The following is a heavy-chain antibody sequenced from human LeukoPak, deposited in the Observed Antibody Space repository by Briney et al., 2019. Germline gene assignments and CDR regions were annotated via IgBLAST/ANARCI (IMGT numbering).Heavy chain of an antibody. CDR2: IYHSGST. V-gene: IGHV4-38-2*02. J-gene: IGHJ3*02. Sequence: KSSETLSLTCTVSGYSISSGYYWGWIRQPPGKGLEWTGSIYHSGSTYYNPSLKSRVTISVDTSKNQFSLKLSSVTAADTAVYYCARVVPHDFWSGWKDAFDIWGQGTMVTVSS. CDR3: ARVVPHDFWSGWKDAFDI. D-gene: IGHD3-3*01. CDR1: GYSISSGYY.